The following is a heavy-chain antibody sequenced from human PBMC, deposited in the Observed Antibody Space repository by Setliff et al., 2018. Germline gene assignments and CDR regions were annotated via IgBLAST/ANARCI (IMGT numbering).Heavy chain of an antibody. V-gene: IGHV1-46*01. CDR2: INTGGGSA. J-gene: IGHJ4*02. D-gene: IGHD6-13*01. CDR1: GYSFTSYY. Sequence: ASVKVSCKASGYSFTSYYMYWVRQAPGQGLEWMGTINTGGGSASLAQKFQGRVAMTRDKSTSTVYMELSGLTSDDTAVYYCARAGMAAAGRKGVFEYWGQGTLV. CDR3: ARAGMAAAGRKGVFEY.